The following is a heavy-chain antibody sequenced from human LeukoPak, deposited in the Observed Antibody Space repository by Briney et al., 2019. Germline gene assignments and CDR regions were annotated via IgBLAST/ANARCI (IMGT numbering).Heavy chain of an antibody. Sequence: SETLSLTCTVPGGSISSGDYYWSWIRQPPGKGLEWIGYIYYSGSTNYNPSLRSRVTISIDTSKTQFSLRLSSVTAADTAVYYCARGWVAHYFDYWGQGTLVTVSS. CDR1: GGSISSGDYY. CDR2: IYYSGST. J-gene: IGHJ4*02. CDR3: ARGWVAHYFDY. V-gene: IGHV4-61*08. D-gene: IGHD2-15*01.